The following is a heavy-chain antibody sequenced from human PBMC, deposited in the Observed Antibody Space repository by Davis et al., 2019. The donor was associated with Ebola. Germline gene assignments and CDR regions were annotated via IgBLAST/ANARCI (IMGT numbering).Heavy chain of an antibody. CDR2: ISGSGGTT. V-gene: IGHV3-23*01. CDR3: ATAALWFGDSPDY. CDR1: GFVFSNSA. J-gene: IGHJ4*02. Sequence: GESLKISCAVSGFVFSNSAMSWVRQAPGKGLEWVSAISGSGGTTYYADSAKGRFTISRDNAKNTVHLQMSSLTAGDTAIYYCATAALWFGDSPDYWGQGILVTVSS. D-gene: IGHD3-10*01.